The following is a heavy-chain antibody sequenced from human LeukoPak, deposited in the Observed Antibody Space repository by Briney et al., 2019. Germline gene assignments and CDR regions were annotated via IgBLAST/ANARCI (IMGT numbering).Heavy chain of an antibody. CDR1: GFTFSDAW. J-gene: IGHJ1*01. V-gene: IGHV3-15*01. Sequence: GGSLRLFCTASGFTFSDAWMTWVRQAPGKGLEWVGHIKSKTDGGTTDFAAPVKGRFTISRDDSKNTVYLQMNSLKTEDTAVYFCATTSPLDWLLTVSENFEHWGQGTLVTVSS. D-gene: IGHD3/OR15-3a*01. CDR3: ATTSPLDWLLTVSENFEH. CDR2: IKSKTDGGTT.